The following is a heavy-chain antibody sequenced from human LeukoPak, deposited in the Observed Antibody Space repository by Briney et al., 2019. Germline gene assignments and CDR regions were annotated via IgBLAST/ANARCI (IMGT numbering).Heavy chain of an antibody. D-gene: IGHD5/OR15-5a*01. CDR2: ISSSSSYT. Sequence: PGGSLRLSCAACGFIFSDYYMSWIRQAPGKGLEWISYISSSSSYTNYVDSVKGRFTISRDNAKNSLYLQMNSLRAEDTAVYYCARAVSVSSYYFDCWGQGTLVTVSS. J-gene: IGHJ4*02. CDR3: ARAVSVSSYYFDC. CDR1: GFIFSDYY. V-gene: IGHV3-11*05.